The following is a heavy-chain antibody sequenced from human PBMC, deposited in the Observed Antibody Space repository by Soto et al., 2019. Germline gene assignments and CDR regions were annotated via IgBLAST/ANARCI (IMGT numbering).Heavy chain of an antibody. Sequence: PGGSLRLSCAASGFTFSSYAMSWVRQAPGKGLEWVSAISGSGGSTYYADSVKGRFTISRDNSKNTLYLQMNSLRAEDTAVYYCAKYRPYSSSSSTEYFQHWGQGTLVTVSS. CDR3: AKYRPYSSSSSTEYFQH. CDR2: ISGSGGST. J-gene: IGHJ1*01. V-gene: IGHV3-23*01. D-gene: IGHD6-6*01. CDR1: GFTFSSYA.